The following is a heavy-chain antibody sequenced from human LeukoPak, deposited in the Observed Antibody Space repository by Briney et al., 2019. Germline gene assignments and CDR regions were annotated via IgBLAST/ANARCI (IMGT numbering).Heavy chain of an antibody. V-gene: IGHV1-69*05. D-gene: IGHD1/OR15-1a*01. CDR3: ASRTGNWFDP. CDR1: GGTFSSYA. Sequence: ASVTVSCKASGGTFSSYAISWVRQAPGQGLEWMGGIIPIFGTANYAQKFQGRVTITTDESTSTAYMELSSLRSEDAAVYYCASRTGNWFDPWGQGTLVTVSS. CDR2: IIPIFGTA. J-gene: IGHJ5*02.